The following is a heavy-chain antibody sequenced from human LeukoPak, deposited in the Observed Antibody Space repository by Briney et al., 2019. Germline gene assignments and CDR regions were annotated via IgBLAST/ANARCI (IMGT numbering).Heavy chain of an antibody. CDR1: GFTFSSYS. CDR3: AKDGAAAGNLDY. J-gene: IGHJ4*02. Sequence: GGSLRLSCAASGFTFSSYSMNWVRQAPGKGLEWVLAISGGGGSTYYADSVKGRFTISRDNSKNTLYVQMNSLGAEDTAIYYCAKDGAAAGNLDYWGQGTLVTVSS. V-gene: IGHV3-23*01. CDR2: ISGGGGST. D-gene: IGHD6-13*01.